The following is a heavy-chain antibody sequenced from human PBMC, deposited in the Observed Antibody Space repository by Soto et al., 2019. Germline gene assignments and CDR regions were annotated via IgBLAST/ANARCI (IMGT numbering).Heavy chain of an antibody. J-gene: IGHJ4*02. CDR2: ISSSSSYI. V-gene: IGHV3-21*01. CDR1: GFTFSSYS. CDR3: ASDPNLENYYGSGSHPPPDDY. D-gene: IGHD3-10*01. Sequence: PGGSLRLSCAASGFTFSSYSMSWVRQAPGKGLEWVSSISSSSSYIYYADSVKGRFTISRDNAKNSLYLQMNSLRAEDTAVYYCASDPNLENYYGSGSHPPPDDYWGQGTLVTVSS.